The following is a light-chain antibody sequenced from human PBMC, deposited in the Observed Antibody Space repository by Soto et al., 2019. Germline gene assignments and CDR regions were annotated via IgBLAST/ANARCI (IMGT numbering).Light chain of an antibody. V-gene: IGKV3-15*01. CDR1: QSVTTN. CDR2: GAS. CDR3: QQYETFPGT. J-gene: IGKJ1*01. Sequence: EVVMTQSPATLSVSPGERATLSFRASQSVTTNMAWYQQKPGQAPRLLIYGASTRATGIPARFSGSGSGTDFTLTISSLQSDDFATYYCQQYETFPGTFGPGTKVDIK.